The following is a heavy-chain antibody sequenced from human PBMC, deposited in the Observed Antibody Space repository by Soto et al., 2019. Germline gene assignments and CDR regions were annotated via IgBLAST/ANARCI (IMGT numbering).Heavy chain of an antibody. Sequence: GGSLRLSCAASGFTFSSYSMNWVRQAPGKGLEWVSSISSSSSYIYYADSVKGRFTISRDNAKNSLYLQMNSLRAEDTAVYYCARVLRSSGSLVPYYYYGMDVWGQGTTVTV. CDR3: ARVLRSSGSLVPYYYYGMDV. CDR2: ISSSSSYI. V-gene: IGHV3-21*01. CDR1: GFTFSSYS. J-gene: IGHJ6*02. D-gene: IGHD6-19*01.